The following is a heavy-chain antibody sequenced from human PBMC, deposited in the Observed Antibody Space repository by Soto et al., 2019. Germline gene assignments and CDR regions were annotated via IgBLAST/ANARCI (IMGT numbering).Heavy chain of an antibody. CDR2: IRSIANSYTT. V-gene: IGHV3-72*01. Sequence: EVQLVESGGGLVQPGGSLRLSCVGSGFTFSDHHMDWVRQAPGKGLEWVGRIRSIANSYTTEYAASVEDRFTISRDDSKVTLYLQLSSLKTDETAVYYGARVVDYRELFFDLWGQGTLVNVSS. J-gene: IGHJ4*02. CDR1: GFTFSDHH. CDR3: ARVVDYRELFFDL. D-gene: IGHD4-17*01.